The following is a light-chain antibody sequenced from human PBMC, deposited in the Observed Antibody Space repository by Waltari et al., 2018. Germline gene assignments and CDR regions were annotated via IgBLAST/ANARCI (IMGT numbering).Light chain of an antibody. CDR1: QSVSSY. CDR3: QQRSNWPSFT. V-gene: IGKV3-11*01. Sequence: EIVLTQSPATLSLSPGARATLSCRASQSVSSYLAWYQQKPGQAPRLLIYDASNRATGIPARFSGSGSGTDFTLTITTLEPEDFAVYYCQQRSNWPSFTFGPGTKVDMK. CDR2: DAS. J-gene: IGKJ3*01.